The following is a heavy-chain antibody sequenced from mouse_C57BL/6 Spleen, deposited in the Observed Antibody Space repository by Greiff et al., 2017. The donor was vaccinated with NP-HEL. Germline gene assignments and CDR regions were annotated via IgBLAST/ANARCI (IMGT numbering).Heavy chain of an antibody. CDR3: AGSLGPSGYFDY. CDR2: ISSGSSTI. CDR1: GFTFSDYG. J-gene: IGHJ2*01. V-gene: IGHV5-17*01. Sequence: EVQGVESGGGLVKPGGSLKLSCAASGFTFSDYGMHWVRQAPEKGLEWVAYISSGSSTIYYADTVKGRFTISRDNAKNTLFLQMTSLRSEDTAMYYCAGSLGPSGYFDYWGQGTTLTVSS. D-gene: IGHD6-2*01.